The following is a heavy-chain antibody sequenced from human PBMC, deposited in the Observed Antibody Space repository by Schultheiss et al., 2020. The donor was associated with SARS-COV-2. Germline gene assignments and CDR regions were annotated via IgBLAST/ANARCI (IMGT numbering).Heavy chain of an antibody. D-gene: IGHD2-21*01. J-gene: IGHJ4*02. CDR2: INPNSGGT. CDR1: GYTFTGYY. CDR3: ARGPHCGGECYYFDY. Sequence: ASVKVSCKASGYTFTGYYMNWVRQAPGQGLEWMGWINPNSGGTNYAQKFRGRVTITADKSTSTAYMELSSLRSEDTAVYYCARGPHCGGECYYFDYWGLGTLVTVSS. V-gene: IGHV1-2*02.